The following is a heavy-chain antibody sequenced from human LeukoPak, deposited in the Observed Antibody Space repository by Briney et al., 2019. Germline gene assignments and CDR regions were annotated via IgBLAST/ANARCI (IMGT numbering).Heavy chain of an antibody. V-gene: IGHV4-39*07. J-gene: IGHJ3*02. CDR1: GGSISSSSYY. Sequence: PSETLSLTCTVSGGSISSSSYYWGWTRQPPGKGLEWIGSIYYSGSTYYNPSLKSRVTISVDTSKNQFSPKLSSVTAADTAVYYCAKTAAGQWYAFDIWGQGTMVTVSS. CDR2: IYYSGST. D-gene: IGHD6-13*01. CDR3: AKTAAGQWYAFDI.